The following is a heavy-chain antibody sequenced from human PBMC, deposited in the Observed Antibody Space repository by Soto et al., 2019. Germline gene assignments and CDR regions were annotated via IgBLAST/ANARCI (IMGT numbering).Heavy chain of an antibody. Sequence: EVQLVESGGGLVQPGGSLRLSCAASGFTFSSYDMHWVRQATGKGLEWVSAIGTAGDTYYPGSVKGRFTISRENAKNSLYLQMNSMRAGDTAVYCCARSSGYRRYYYYYYYMDVWGKGTSVTVSS. CDR3: ARSSGYRRYYYYYYYMDV. D-gene: IGHD5-12*01. CDR1: GFTFSSYD. CDR2: IGTAGDT. V-gene: IGHV3-13*01. J-gene: IGHJ6*03.